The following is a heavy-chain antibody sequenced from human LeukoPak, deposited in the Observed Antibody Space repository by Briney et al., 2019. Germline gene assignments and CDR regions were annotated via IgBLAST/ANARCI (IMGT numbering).Heavy chain of an antibody. CDR3: AKGGKPRSYYFDY. J-gene: IGHJ4*02. V-gene: IGHV3-20*04. D-gene: IGHD4-23*01. CDR2: INWNGGST. Sequence: GGSLRLSCAASGFTFDDYGMSWVRQAPGKGLEWVSGINWNGGSTGYADSVKGRFTISRDNSKNTLYLQMNSLRAEDTAVYYCAKGGKPRSYYFDYWGQGTLVTVSS. CDR1: GFTFDDYG.